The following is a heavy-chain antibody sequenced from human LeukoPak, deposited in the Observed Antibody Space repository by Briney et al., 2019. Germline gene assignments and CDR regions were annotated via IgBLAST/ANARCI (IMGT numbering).Heavy chain of an antibody. D-gene: IGHD3-10*01. Sequence: PGGSLRLSCVASGFTFETFWMSWIRQAPGKGLEWVANINQDETEKYFVDAVKGRLTISRDNAQNSLHLQMNSLRVEDTAIYYCAGGGGFLTDCWGQGTLVTVSS. CDR3: AGGGGFLTDC. V-gene: IGHV3-7*03. CDR2: INQDETEK. J-gene: IGHJ4*02. CDR1: GFTFETFW.